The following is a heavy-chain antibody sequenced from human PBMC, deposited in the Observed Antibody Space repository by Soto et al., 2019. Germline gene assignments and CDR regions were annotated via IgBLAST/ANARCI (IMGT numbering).Heavy chain of an antibody. CDR2: SIPIFGKA. CDR3: ARPSYYYDSSGYYYYGMDV. CDR1: GGTFSSYA. Sequence: QVQLVQSGAEVKKPGSSVKVSCKASGGTFSSYAISWVRQAPGQGLEWMGGSIPIFGKANYAQKFQGRVTITADESTSTAYMELSSLRSEDTAVYYCARPSYYYDSSGYYYYGMDVWGQGTTVTVSS. J-gene: IGHJ6*02. V-gene: IGHV1-69*01. D-gene: IGHD3-22*01.